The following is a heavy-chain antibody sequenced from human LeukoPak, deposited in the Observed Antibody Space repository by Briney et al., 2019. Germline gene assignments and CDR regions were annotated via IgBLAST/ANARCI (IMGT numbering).Heavy chain of an antibody. CDR1: GGSISSSSYY. CDR3: ARGRDLIGFDP. J-gene: IGHJ5*02. D-gene: IGHD2-15*01. CDR2: IYYSGST. V-gene: IGHV4-39*07. Sequence: SETLSLTCTVSGGSISSSSYYWGWVRQPPGKGLEWIGSIYYSGSTYYNPSLKSRVTISVDTSKNQFSLKLKSVTAADTAVYYCARGRDLIGFDPWGQGTLVTVSS.